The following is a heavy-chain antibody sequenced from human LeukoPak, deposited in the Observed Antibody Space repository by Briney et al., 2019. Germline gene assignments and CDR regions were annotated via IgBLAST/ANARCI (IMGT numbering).Heavy chain of an antibody. CDR1: GFTFSSYW. V-gene: IGHV3-7*03. Sequence: GGSLRLSCAASGFTFSSYWMSWVRQAPGKGLEWVANIKQDGSEKYYVDSVKGRFTISRDNAKNSLYLQVNSLRAEDTALYYCARDAFTIFGVLPYFFDYWGQGTLVTVSS. D-gene: IGHD3-3*01. J-gene: IGHJ4*02. CDR2: IKQDGSEK. CDR3: ARDAFTIFGVLPYFFDY.